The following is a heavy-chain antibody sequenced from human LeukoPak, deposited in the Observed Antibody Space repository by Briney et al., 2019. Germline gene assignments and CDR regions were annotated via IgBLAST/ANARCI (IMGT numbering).Heavy chain of an antibody. CDR3: ARNYMVRGHYYYYGMDV. D-gene: IGHD3-10*01. J-gene: IGHJ6*02. Sequence: SVKVSCKASGGTFSSYAISWVRQAPGQGLEWMGRIIPILGIANYAQKFQGRVTITADKSTSTAYMELSSLRSEDTAVYYCARNYMVRGHYYYYGMDVWGQGTTVTVSS. CDR2: IIPILGIA. V-gene: IGHV1-69*04. CDR1: GGTFSSYA.